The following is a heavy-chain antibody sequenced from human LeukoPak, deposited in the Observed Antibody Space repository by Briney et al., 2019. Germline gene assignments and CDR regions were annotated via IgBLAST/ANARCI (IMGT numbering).Heavy chain of an antibody. Sequence: PSETLSLTCTVSGRSISSSPYYWGWIRQPPGKGLEWIGTIYYRGSTYSNPSLHSRFTISLGTSKNQFSLRLRSVTAADTALSYCARHYLSDGILSTFDPWGQGTLVTVSS. V-gene: IGHV4-39*01. CDR3: ARHYLSDGILSTFDP. D-gene: IGHD2-2*01. J-gene: IGHJ5*02. CDR1: GRSISSSPYY. CDR2: IYYRGST.